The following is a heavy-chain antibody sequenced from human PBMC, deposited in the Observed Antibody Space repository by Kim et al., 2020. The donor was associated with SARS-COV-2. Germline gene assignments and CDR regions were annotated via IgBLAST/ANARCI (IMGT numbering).Heavy chain of an antibody. CDR2: IYYSGST. J-gene: IGHJ5*02. V-gene: IGHV4-59*01. D-gene: IGHD3-9*01. CDR1: GGSISSYY. Sequence: SETLSLTCTVSGGSISSYYWSWIRQPPGKGLEWIGYIYYSGSTNYNPSLKSRVTISVDTSKNQFSLKLSSVTAADTAVYYCARGDILTGYLTWGQGTLVTVSS. CDR3: ARGDILTGYLT.